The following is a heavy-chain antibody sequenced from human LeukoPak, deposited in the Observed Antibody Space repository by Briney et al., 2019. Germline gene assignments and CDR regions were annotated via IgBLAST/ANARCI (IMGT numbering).Heavy chain of an antibody. CDR2: ISWNSGSI. V-gene: IGHV3-9*01. CDR1: GFTFDDYA. Sequence: PGGSLRLSCAASGFTFDDYAMHWVRQAPGKGLEWVSGISWNSGSIGYADSVKGRFTISRDNAKNSLYLQMNSLRAEDTALYYCAKDLYGSGTLFDYWGQGTLVTVSS. CDR3: AKDLYGSGTLFDY. J-gene: IGHJ4*02. D-gene: IGHD3-10*01.